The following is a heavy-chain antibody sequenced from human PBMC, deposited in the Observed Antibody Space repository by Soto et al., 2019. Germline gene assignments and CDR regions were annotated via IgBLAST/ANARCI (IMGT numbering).Heavy chain of an antibody. V-gene: IGHV1-18*01. CDR2: ISAYNGNT. CDR1: GYTFTSYG. CDR3: ARGGKYCPNGVCSFYCMDV. Sequence: QVQLVQSGAEVKKPGASVKVSCKASGYTFTSYGISWVRQAPGQGLEWMGWISAYNGNTNYAQKFQGRVTMTTDTSTSTAYMELRSLRSDDTAVYYCARGGKYCPNGVCSFYCMDVWGQGTTVTVSS. J-gene: IGHJ6*02. D-gene: IGHD2-8*01.